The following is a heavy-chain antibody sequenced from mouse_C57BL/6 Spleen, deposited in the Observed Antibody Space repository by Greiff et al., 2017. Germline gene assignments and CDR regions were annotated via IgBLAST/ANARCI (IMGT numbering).Heavy chain of an antibody. CDR1: GYTFTSYW. V-gene: IGHV1-53*01. J-gene: IGHJ2*01. CDR3: ARSFPYYGSSYGDFDY. CDR2: INPSNGGT. Sequence: QVQLQQPGTELVKPGASVKLSCKASGYTFTSYWMHWVKQRPGPGLEWIGNINPSNGGTNYNEKFKSKATLTVDKSSSTAYMQLSSLTSEDSAVYYCARSFPYYGSSYGDFDYWGQGTTLTVSS. D-gene: IGHD1-1*01.